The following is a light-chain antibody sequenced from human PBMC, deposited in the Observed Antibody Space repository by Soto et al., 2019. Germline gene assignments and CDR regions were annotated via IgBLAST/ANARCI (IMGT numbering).Light chain of an antibody. CDR1: SSDVGGYSY. J-gene: IGLJ1*01. CDR3: SSYTSSSTLYV. V-gene: IGLV2-14*01. CDR2: EVS. Sequence: QAVLTHPASVSWSPGHSITISCTGTSSDVGGYSYVSWYQQHPGKAPKLMIYEVSNRLSGVSNRFSGSKSGNTASLTISGLQAEDEADYYCSSYTSSSTLYVFGTGTKVTVL.